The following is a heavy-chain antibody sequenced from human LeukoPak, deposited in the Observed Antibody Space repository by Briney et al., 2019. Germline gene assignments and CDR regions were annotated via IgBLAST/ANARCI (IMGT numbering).Heavy chain of an antibody. CDR3: ARGPLSSPGYYYYGMDV. V-gene: IGHV1-2*02. CDR2: SNPNSGGT. J-gene: IGHJ6*02. CDR1: GYTFTRYC. Sequence: GASVKVSFKSSGYTFTRYCMHSLRQAPGQGLAWMGCSNPNSGGTKYAQKFQGRVTMTIDTSISKAYMELSRMRSDDTAVYYCARGPLSSPGYYYYGMDVWGQGTTVTVSS. D-gene: IGHD2/OR15-2a*01.